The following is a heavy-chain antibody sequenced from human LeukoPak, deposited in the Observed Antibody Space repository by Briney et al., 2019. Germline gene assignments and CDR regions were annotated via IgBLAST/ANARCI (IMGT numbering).Heavy chain of an antibody. CDR1: GFTFSSYG. Sequence: PGGSLRLSCAASGFTFSSYGMHWVRQAPGKGLEWVANIKQDGSEKYYVDSVKGRSTISRDNAKNSLYLQMNSLRAEDTAVYYCARLVTRDLTGYLRTDYFDYWGQGTLVTVSS. CDR2: IKQDGSEK. CDR3: ARLVTRDLTGYLRTDYFDY. V-gene: IGHV3-7*01. D-gene: IGHD3-9*01. J-gene: IGHJ4*02.